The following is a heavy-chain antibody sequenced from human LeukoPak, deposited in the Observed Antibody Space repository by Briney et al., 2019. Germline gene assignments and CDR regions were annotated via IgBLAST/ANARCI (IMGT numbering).Heavy chain of an antibody. D-gene: IGHD3-22*01. CDR2: IYKSGST. V-gene: IGHV4-4*07. CDR3: AREEYFQDSNGYSYYFHS. J-gene: IGHJ4*02. Sequence: PSETLSLTCTVSGGSIGWDYWSWIRQSAGKGLEWIGRIYKSGSTNYNPSFRRRVTISVDTSKNQFSLHVTSVTAADTAVYYCAREEYFQDSNGYSYYFHSWGQGSLVTVSS. CDR1: GGSIGWDY.